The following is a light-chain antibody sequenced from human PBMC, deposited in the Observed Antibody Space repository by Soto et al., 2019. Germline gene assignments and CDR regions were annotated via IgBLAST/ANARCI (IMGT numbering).Light chain of an antibody. J-gene: IGKJ3*01. Sequence: DVVLTQSPLALPVTLGQPASISCRSSQSLVYSDGNTYLTWFHQRPGQSPRRLIYRVSNRDAGVPDRFSGSGSCTDFTLTISRVEAEDVGIYYCMQGTHWPPITFGPGTKVDIK. CDR2: RVS. V-gene: IGKV2-30*01. CDR1: QSLVYSDGNTY. CDR3: MQGTHWPPIT.